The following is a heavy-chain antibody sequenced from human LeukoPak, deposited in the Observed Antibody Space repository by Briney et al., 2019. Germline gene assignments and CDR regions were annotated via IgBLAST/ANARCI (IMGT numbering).Heavy chain of an antibody. CDR3: ARSRATVTSNAFDI. D-gene: IGHD4-17*01. Sequence: TGGSLRLSCAASGFTFSSYSMNWVRQAPGKGLEWVSSISSSSSYIYYADSVKGRFTISRDNAKNSLYLRMNSLRAEDTAVYYCARSRATVTSNAFDIWGQGTMVTVSS. V-gene: IGHV3-21*04. CDR2: ISSSSSYI. J-gene: IGHJ3*02. CDR1: GFTFSSYS.